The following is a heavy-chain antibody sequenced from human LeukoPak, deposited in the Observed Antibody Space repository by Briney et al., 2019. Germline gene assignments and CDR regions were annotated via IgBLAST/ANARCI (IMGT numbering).Heavy chain of an antibody. CDR3: ARDRGYSSFDY. CDR1: GFTLSRAW. Sequence: GGSLRLSCTGSGFTLSRAWMSWVRQAPGKGLEWVANIKQDGSEKNYVNSVKGRFTISRDNAKNSMYLQMNSLRVEDTAVYYCARDRGYSSFDYWGQGTLVTVSS. J-gene: IGHJ4*02. CDR2: IKQDGSEK. V-gene: IGHV3-7*01. D-gene: IGHD6-19*01.